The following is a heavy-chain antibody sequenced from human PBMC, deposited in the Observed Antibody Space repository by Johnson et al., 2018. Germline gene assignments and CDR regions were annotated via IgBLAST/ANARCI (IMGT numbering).Heavy chain of an antibody. J-gene: IGHJ3*02. V-gene: IGHV3-74*01. Sequence: VQLQESGGGLIQPGGSLRLSCAASGFSFSSYWMHWVRQAPVKGLVWVSRINDDGSDTSYADSVKGRFTMSRDNAKNTLFLQMNSLRVDDTAVYYGARGNGHCFDMWGQGSMVAVSS. CDR1: GFSFSSYW. D-gene: IGHD2-8*01. CDR2: INDDGSDT. CDR3: ARGNGHCFDM.